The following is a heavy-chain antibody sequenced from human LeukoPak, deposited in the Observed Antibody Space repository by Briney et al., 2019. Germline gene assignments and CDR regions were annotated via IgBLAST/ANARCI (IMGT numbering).Heavy chain of an antibody. CDR2: VYYSGTANSGTT. CDR3: ARHGTISSESYFDY. Sequence: SETLSLTCTVSGGSISTYYWSRIRQPPGKGLEWIGCVYYSGTANSGTTNYNPSLESRVRFQVDTSKNQVSLRLSSVTAADTAVYYCARHGTISSESYFDYWGQGALVTVSS. J-gene: IGHJ4*02. V-gene: IGHV4-59*08. CDR1: GGSISTYY. D-gene: IGHD1-14*01.